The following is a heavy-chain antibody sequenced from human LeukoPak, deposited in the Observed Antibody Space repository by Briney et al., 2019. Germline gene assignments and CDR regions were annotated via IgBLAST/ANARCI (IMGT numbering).Heavy chain of an antibody. CDR1: GYSFTGDY. CDR2: INPNSGGT. Sequence: ASVKVSCKASGYSFTGDYMHWVRQAPGQGLEWMGWINPNSGGTNSAQKFQGRVTMTRDTSISTAYMELSRLRSDDTAVYYCAREYGDYGFDYWGQGTLVIVSS. CDR3: AREYGDYGFDY. J-gene: IGHJ4*02. V-gene: IGHV1-2*02. D-gene: IGHD4-17*01.